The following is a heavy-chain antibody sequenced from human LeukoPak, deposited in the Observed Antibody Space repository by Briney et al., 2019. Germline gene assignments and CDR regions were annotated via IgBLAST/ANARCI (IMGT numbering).Heavy chain of an antibody. CDR3: AGTAAAPYNWFDP. J-gene: IGHJ5*02. Sequence: GASVKVSCKASGYTFTSFGISWVRQAPGQGLEWMGWISAYNGNTNYAQKLQGRVTMTTDTSTSTAYMELSRLRSDDTAVYYCAGTAAAPYNWFDPWGQGTLVTVSS. D-gene: IGHD6-13*01. CDR2: ISAYNGNT. V-gene: IGHV1-18*01. CDR1: GYTFTSFG.